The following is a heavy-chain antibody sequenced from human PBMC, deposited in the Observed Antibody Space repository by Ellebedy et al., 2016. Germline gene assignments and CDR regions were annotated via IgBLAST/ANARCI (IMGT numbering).Heavy chain of an antibody. J-gene: IGHJ5*02. CDR2: VSSSGST. CDR3: ARHRVAASFNP. CDR1: GGSIDSSSFY. D-gene: IGHD6-6*01. Sequence: SETLSLTXTVSGGSIDSSSFYWGWIRRPPGKGLEGIGSVSSSGSTFYSSSLKGRATVSVDTSKNQFSLRLTSVTAADTGLYFCARHRVAASFNPWGQGTLVTVSS. V-gene: IGHV4-39*01.